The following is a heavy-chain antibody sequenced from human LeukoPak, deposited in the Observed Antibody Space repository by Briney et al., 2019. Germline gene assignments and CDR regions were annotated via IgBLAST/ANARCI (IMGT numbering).Heavy chain of an antibody. Sequence: PSETLSLTCTVSGGSISSSSYYWGWIRQPPGKGLEWIGSIYYSGSTYYNPSLKSRVTISVDTSKNQFSLKLSSVTAADTAVYYCARWARTAMNAFDIWGQGTMVTVSS. D-gene: IGHD2-21*02. V-gene: IGHV4-39*07. CDR1: GGSISSSSYY. CDR2: IYYSGST. J-gene: IGHJ3*02. CDR3: ARWARTAMNAFDI.